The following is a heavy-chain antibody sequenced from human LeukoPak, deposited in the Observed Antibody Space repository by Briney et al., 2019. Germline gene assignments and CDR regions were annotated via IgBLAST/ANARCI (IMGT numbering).Heavy chain of an antibody. D-gene: IGHD2-15*01. CDR2: IYPGDSDT. CDR3: ARPGRGYRSGGSCYPTPFDY. J-gene: IGHJ4*02. Sequence: GESLKISCKGSGYSFTSYWIGWVRQMPGKGLEWMGIIYPGDSDTRYSPSFQGQVTISADKSISTAYLQWSSLKASDTAMYYCARPGRGYRSGGSCYPTPFDYWGQGTLVTVSS. CDR1: GYSFTSYW. V-gene: IGHV5-51*01.